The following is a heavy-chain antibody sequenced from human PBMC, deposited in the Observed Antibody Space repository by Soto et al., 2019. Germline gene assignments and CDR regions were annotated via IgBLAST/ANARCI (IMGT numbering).Heavy chain of an antibody. CDR2: ISYDGSNK. CDR3: ARARLYQYYYYMDV. Sequence: GGSLRLSCAASGFTFSSYAMHWVRQAPGKGLEWVAVISYDGSNKYYADSVKGRFTISRDNSKNQFSLKLSSVTAADTAVYYCARARLYQYYYYMDVWGKGTTVTVSS. J-gene: IGHJ6*03. D-gene: IGHD2-2*01. V-gene: IGHV3-30-3*01. CDR1: GFTFSSYA.